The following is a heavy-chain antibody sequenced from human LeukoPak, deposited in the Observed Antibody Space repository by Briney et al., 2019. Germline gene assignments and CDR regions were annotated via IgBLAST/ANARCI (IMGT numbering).Heavy chain of an antibody. J-gene: IGHJ4*02. Sequence: PGGSLRLSCAASGFTFTTYWMSWVRQAPGKGLEWVANINQDGSEKYFVDSVKGRFTISRDNAKSSLYLQMNSLRAEDTAVYYCAKAKIQLWSFDYWGQGTLVTVSS. CDR3: AKAKIQLWSFDY. V-gene: IGHV3-7*03. D-gene: IGHD5-18*01. CDR1: GFTFTTYW. CDR2: INQDGSEK.